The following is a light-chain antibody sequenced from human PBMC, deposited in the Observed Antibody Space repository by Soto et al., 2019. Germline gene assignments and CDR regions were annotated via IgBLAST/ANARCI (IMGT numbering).Light chain of an antibody. J-gene: IGKJ1*01. CDR2: AAS. V-gene: IGKV1-39*01. Sequence: DIQMTQSPSSLSASVGDRVTITCRASQSIDNNLNWYQQKTGTAPKLLIYAASRLQSGVPSRFSGSGSGTHFTLSTSRLQPEDFATYYCQQSFSTRWTFGQGTEVDVK. CDR1: QSIDNN. CDR3: QQSFSTRWT.